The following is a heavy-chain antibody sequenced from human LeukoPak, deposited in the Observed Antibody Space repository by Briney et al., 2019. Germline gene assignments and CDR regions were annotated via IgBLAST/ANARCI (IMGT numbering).Heavy chain of an antibody. CDR2: ISNSGAGT. D-gene: IGHD1-26*01. V-gene: IGHV3-23*01. Sequence: GGSLRLSCAASGFTFSNYAMSWVRQAPGKGLEWVSTISNSGAGTYYADSVKGRFTISRDNSKDTLYLQMNSLRAEDTAVYYCAKDKGWGYSTYDYYGMDVWGQGTTVTVSS. J-gene: IGHJ6*02. CDR3: AKDKGWGYSTYDYYGMDV. CDR1: GFTFSNYA.